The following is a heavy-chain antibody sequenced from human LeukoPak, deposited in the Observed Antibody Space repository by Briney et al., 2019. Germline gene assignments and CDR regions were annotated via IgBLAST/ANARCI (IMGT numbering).Heavy chain of an antibody. V-gene: IGHV1-24*01. CDR3: APRDSARYYFDY. CDR2: FDPEDGET. D-gene: IGHD2-21*02. CDR1: GYTLTELS. J-gene: IGHJ4*02. Sequence: GASVKVSCKVSGYTLTELSMHWVRQAPGKGLEWMGGFDPEDGETIYAQKFQGRVTMTEDTSTDTAYMELSSLRSEDTAVYYCAPRDSARYYFDYWGQGTLVTVSS.